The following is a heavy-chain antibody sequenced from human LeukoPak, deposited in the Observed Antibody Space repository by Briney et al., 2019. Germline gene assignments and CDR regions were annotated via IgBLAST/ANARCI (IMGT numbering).Heavy chain of an antibody. J-gene: IGHJ4*02. V-gene: IGHV3-74*01. D-gene: IGHD3-3*01. CDR3: VRQAVSGESVIAY. CDR2: IIPDVLDS. CDR1: GFTFSNYW. Sequence: QSGGSLRLSCAASGFTFSNYWMHWVRQAPGKGREWVSLIIPDVLDSYSACSVKGRFTMSRDNANNTLYLQMDSLRAEDTPLFYCVRQAVSGESVIAYWGRGTLVTVSS.